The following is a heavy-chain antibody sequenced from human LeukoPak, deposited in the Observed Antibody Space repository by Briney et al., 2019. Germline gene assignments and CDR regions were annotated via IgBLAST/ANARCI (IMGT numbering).Heavy chain of an antibody. CDR2: ISAYNGNT. V-gene: IGHV1-18*01. CDR1: GYTFTSYG. D-gene: IGHD1-26*01. Sequence: ASVKVSCKASGYTFTSYGISWVRQAPGQGLEWMGWISAYNGNTNYAQKLQGRVTMTTDTSTSTVYMELRSLRSDDTAVYYCARYMGAPSFDYWGQGTLVTVSS. CDR3: ARYMGAPSFDY. J-gene: IGHJ4*02.